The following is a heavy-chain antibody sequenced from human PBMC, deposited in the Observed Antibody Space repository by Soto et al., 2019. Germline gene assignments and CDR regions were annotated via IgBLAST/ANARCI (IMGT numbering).Heavy chain of an antibody. CDR1: GYSFTSYW. CDR2: IYPGDSDT. Sequence: GESLKIPCKGSGYSFTSYWIGWVRQMPGKGLEWMGIIYPGDSDTRYSPSFQGQVTISADKSISTAYLQWSSLTASDTAMYYCARQNYGDYPFYYGMDVWRKGHTGTASS. D-gene: IGHD4-17*01. CDR3: ARQNYGDYPFYYGMDV. J-gene: IGHJ6*01. V-gene: IGHV5-51*01.